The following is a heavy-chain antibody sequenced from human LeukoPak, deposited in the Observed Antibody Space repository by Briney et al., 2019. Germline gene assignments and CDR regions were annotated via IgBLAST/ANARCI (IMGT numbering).Heavy chain of an antibody. CDR1: RFTVSSNY. J-gene: IGHJ4*02. CDR3: AISVYSGGSDY. Sequence: GGSLRLSCAASRFTVSSNYMSYVRQAPGKGLEWVSVIYSSGSTFYADSVKGRSTISRDNSKNTLYLQMNSPRAEDTAVYYCAISVYSGGSDYWGQGTLVTVSS. D-gene: IGHD1-26*01. CDR2: IYSSGST. V-gene: IGHV3-66*01.